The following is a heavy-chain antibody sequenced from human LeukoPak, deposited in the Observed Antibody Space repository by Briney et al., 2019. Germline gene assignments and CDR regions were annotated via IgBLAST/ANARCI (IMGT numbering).Heavy chain of an antibody. D-gene: IGHD6-19*01. Sequence: PGGSLRLSCAASGFTFSSYSMNWVRQAPGKGLGWVSSISGSSSYIYYADSVKGRFTISRDNAKNSLYLQMNSLRAEDTAVYYCARDRSSGWFDFDYWGQGTLVTVSS. CDR1: GFTFSSYS. V-gene: IGHV3-21*01. J-gene: IGHJ4*02. CDR3: ARDRSSGWFDFDY. CDR2: ISGSSSYI.